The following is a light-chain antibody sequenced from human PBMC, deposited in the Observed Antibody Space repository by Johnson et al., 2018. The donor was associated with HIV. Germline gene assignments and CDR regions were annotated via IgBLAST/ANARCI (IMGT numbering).Light chain of an antibody. CDR2: DNN. CDR3: GTWDSSLTAVV. Sequence: QSMLTQPPSVSAAPGQKVTIPCSGSSSNIGNNYVSWYQHLPGTAPKLLIYDNNKRPSGIPDRFSGSKSGTSATLGITGLQTGYEADYYCGTWDSSLTAVVFGTGSKVTVL. CDR1: SSNIGNNY. J-gene: IGLJ1*01. V-gene: IGLV1-51*01.